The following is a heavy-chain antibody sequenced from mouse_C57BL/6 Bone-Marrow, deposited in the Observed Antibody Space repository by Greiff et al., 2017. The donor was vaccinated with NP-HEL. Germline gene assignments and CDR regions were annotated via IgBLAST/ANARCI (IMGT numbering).Heavy chain of an antibody. D-gene: IGHD1-1*01. Sequence: DVKLVESGGGLVKPGGSLKLSCAASGFTFSSYAMSWVRQTPEKRLEWVATISDGGSYTYYPDNVKGRFTISRDNAKNNLYLQMSHLKSEDTAMYYCARVTVVATRDYWGQGTTLTVSS. V-gene: IGHV5-4*03. CDR1: GFTFSSYA. CDR2: ISDGGSYT. CDR3: ARVTVVATRDY. J-gene: IGHJ2*01.